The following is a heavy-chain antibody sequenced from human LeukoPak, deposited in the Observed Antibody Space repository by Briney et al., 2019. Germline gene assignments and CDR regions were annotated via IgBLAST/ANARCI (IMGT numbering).Heavy chain of an antibody. V-gene: IGHV3-7*01. J-gene: IGHJ4*02. CDR3: ARDPPPVASRFDF. CDR1: GFTFSNYW. Sequence: GGSLRLSCAASGFTFSNYWMSWVRQAPGKGPEWVANIGGDGSEKYYVESVKGRFTISRDNAKNSLYLQMESLRDEDTAVYYCARDPPPVASRFDFWDQGSLVTVSS. CDR2: IGGDGSEK. D-gene: IGHD4-23*01.